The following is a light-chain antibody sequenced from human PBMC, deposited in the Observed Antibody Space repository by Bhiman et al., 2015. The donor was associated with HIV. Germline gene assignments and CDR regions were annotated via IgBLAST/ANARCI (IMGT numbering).Light chain of an antibody. V-gene: IGLV1-44*01. J-gene: IGLJ1*01. CDR2: RNN. CDR1: SSNIGSNT. Sequence: QSVLTQPPSASGTPGQRVTISCSGSSSNIGSNTVNWYQHLPGTAPKLLIYRNNQRPSGVPDRFSGSKSGTSASLAITGLQIEDEADYYCQSYDSTLSASVFGTGTMVTAL. CDR3: QSYDSTLSASV.